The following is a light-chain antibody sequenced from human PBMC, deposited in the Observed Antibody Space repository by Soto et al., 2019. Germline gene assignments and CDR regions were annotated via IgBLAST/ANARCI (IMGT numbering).Light chain of an antibody. CDR3: QSYDDSLSVHYV. V-gene: IGLV1-40*01. J-gene: IGLJ1*01. CDR1: SSNIGSTYD. Sequence: QSVLTQPPSVSGAPGQRVTISCTGSSSNIGSTYDVQWYQQLPGTAPKLPIHGNTNRPSGVPDRFSGSKSGTSASLAITGLQADDEADYYCQSYDDSLSVHYVFGTGTKLTVL. CDR2: GNT.